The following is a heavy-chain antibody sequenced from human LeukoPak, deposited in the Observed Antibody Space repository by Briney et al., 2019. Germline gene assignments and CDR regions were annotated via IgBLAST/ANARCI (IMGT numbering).Heavy chain of an antibody. V-gene: IGHV1-18*01. CDR1: GYTFTGYG. D-gene: IGHD3-22*01. J-gene: IGHJ4*02. CDR2: ISAYNGNT. Sequence: ASVKVSCKASGYTFTGYGISWVRQAPGQGLEWMGWISAYNGNTNYAQKLQGRVTMTTDTSTSTAYMELRSLRSDDTAVHYCARDSYDSSGYYLSSDYWGQGTLVTVSS. CDR3: ARDSYDSSGYYLSSDY.